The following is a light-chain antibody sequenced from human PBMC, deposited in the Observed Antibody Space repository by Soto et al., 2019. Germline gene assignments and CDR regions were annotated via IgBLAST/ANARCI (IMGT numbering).Light chain of an antibody. J-gene: IGLJ2*01. CDR2: GNS. Sequence: QSVLTQPPSVSGAPGQRVTISCTGSSSNIGAGYDVHWYQQLPGTAPKLLIYGNSNRPSGVPDRFSGSKSGTSASLAIIGLQAEDEADYYCQSYDSSLSGRVVFGGGTKLTVL. CDR3: QSYDSSLSGRVV. CDR1: SSNIGAGYD. V-gene: IGLV1-40*01.